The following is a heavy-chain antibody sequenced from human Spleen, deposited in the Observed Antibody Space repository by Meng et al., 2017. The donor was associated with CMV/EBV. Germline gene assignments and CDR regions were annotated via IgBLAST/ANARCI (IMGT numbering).Heavy chain of an antibody. J-gene: IGHJ4*02. Sequence: SGFTCSTDGMHWVRPAPGKGLEWMAFLSSDGSNKYYADSVKGRFTISRDNSKNPLYLQMNSLRAEDTAVYYCAKGMTYYDGSGEIDYWGQGTLVTVSS. CDR3: AKGMTYYDGSGEIDY. D-gene: IGHD3-22*01. CDR1: GFTCSTDG. V-gene: IGHV3-30*18. CDR2: LSSDGSNK.